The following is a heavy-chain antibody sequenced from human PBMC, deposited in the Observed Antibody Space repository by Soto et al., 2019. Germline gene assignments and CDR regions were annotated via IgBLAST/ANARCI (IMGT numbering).Heavy chain of an antibody. Sequence: ASVKVSCKASGYTFTNYGVSWVRQAPGQGLEWMGWIGGYKGNTNYAQKLQGRVTLTTDTSTSTAYMELRSLRSDDTAVYYCANTTLDTGMPSGYWGQRTLVPVSP. J-gene: IGHJ4*02. CDR3: ANTTLDTGMPSGY. CDR1: GYTFTNYG. D-gene: IGHD5-18*01. V-gene: IGHV1-18*01. CDR2: IGGYKGNT.